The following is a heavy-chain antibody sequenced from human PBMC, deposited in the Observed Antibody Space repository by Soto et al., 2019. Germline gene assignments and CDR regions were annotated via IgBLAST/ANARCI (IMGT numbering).Heavy chain of an antibody. CDR3: AKEGAWRLNYYYYYMDV. Sequence: EVQLLESGGGLVQPGGSLRLSCAASGFTFSMYAMSWVGQAPGKGLEWVSAISGSGGNTNYADSVQGRFTISRDNSKNTLVLQMNSLIAEDTAVYYCAKEGAWRLNYYYYYMDVWGKGSTVTVSS. CDR2: ISGSGGNT. J-gene: IGHJ6*03. V-gene: IGHV3-23*01. CDR1: GFTFSMYA. D-gene: IGHD3-10*01.